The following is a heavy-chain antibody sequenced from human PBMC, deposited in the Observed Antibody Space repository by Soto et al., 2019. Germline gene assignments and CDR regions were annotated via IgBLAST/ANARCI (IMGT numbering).Heavy chain of an antibody. V-gene: IGHV4-59*01. CDR2: IYNSGST. J-gene: IGHJ6*03. D-gene: IGHD3-10*01. Sequence: SETLSLTCTVSGGSTSSYYWSWIRQPPGKGLEWIGYIYNSGSTNYNPPLKSRVTISVDTSKNQFSLKLSSVTAADTAVYYCARDYYGSGSYDDYYYYYLDVWGKGTTVIVYS. CDR3: ARDYYGSGSYDDYYYYYLDV. CDR1: GGSTSSYY.